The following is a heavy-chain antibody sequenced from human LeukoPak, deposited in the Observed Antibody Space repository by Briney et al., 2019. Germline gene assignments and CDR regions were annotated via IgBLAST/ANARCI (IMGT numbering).Heavy chain of an antibody. CDR3: ADGNYGGNSGDY. D-gene: IGHD4-23*01. Sequence: SGGSLRLSCAASGFTFSDYYMSWIRQAPGKGLGWVSYISSSGSTIYYADSVKGRFTISRDNAKNSLYLQMNSLRAEDAAVYYCADGNYGGNSGDYWGQGTLVTVSS. CDR2: ISSSGSTI. J-gene: IGHJ4*02. V-gene: IGHV3-11*04. CDR1: GFTFSDYY.